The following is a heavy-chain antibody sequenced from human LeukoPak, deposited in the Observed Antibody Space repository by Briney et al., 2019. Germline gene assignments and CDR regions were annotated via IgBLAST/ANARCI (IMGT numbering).Heavy chain of an antibody. V-gene: IGHV3-7*01. CDR2: LNHDGSEK. J-gene: IGHJ4*02. D-gene: IGHD3-10*01. Sequence: GGSLRLSCAASGFTFSNSWMNWFRQAPGRLEWVANLNHDGSEKNYFDSVEGRFTITRDNTKKSLYLQMNSLGAEDTAVYYCARGTALPGVDYWGQGTLVIVSS. CDR3: ARGTALPGVDY. CDR1: GFTFSNSW.